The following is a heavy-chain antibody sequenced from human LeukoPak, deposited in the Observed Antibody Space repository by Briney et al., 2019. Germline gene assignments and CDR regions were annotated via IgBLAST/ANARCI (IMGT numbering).Heavy chain of an antibody. CDR3: TRGSRRVQLPRSYDFDV. D-gene: IGHD1-1*01. CDR1: GFTISSHD. J-gene: IGHJ3*01. CDR2: FERGGDS. Sequence: GGSLRLSCTASGFTISSHDMNWVRQTTGKGLEWVAVFERGGDSHLTDSVKGRFTVSRDNAKNSLFLQMNSLRAGDTALYYCTRGSRRVQLPRSYDFDVWGQGTVVTVSS. V-gene: IGHV3-13*01.